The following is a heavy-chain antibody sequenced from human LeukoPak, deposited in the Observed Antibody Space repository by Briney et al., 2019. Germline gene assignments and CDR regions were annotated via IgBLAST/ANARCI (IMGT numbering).Heavy chain of an antibody. CDR3: ARRTGWVDP. V-gene: IGHV4-30-2*01. CDR2: IYETGNS. CDR1: GGSIARGGYS. Sequence: NASETLSLTCIVCGGSIARGGYSWTWLRQPPGKGLEWIGGIYETGNSHYNPSLKSRVTISVDFAKNHFSLSLTTVTAADTAVYYCARRTGWVDPWGQGTLVTVSS. J-gene: IGHJ5*02.